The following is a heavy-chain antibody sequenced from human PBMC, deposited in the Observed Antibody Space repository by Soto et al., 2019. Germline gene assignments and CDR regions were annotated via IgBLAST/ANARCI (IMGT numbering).Heavy chain of an antibody. Sequence: SVKVSCKASRYTFTGYYMHWVRQAPGQGLEWMGWINPNSGGTNYAQKFQGRVTMTRDTSISTAYMELSRLRSDDTAVYYCARTRQVGDLVDYWGQGTLVTVS. J-gene: IGHJ4*02. V-gene: IGHV1-2*02. CDR2: INPNSGGT. CDR3: ARTRQVGDLVDY. D-gene: IGHD2-21*02. CDR1: RYTFTGYY.